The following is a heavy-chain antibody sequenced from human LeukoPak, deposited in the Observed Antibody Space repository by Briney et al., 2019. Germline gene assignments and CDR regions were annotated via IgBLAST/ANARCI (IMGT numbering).Heavy chain of an antibody. Sequence: ASVKVSCKASGYTSTSYDINWVRQAPGQGLEWMGWINTDTGNPTYAQGFTGRFVFSLDSSVSTAYLQISSLKAEDTAVYYCARGSGDYEGFYYFDYWGQGTLVTVSS. CDR1: GYTSTSYD. V-gene: IGHV7-4-1*02. CDR3: ARGSGDYEGFYYFDY. J-gene: IGHJ4*02. D-gene: IGHD4-17*01. CDR2: INTDTGNP.